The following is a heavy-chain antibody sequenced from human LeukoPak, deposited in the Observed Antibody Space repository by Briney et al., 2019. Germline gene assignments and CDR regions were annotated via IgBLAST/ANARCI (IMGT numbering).Heavy chain of an antibody. Sequence: GESLKISCKGSGYTSTTYWIGWVRQMPGKGLEWMGIVYPGDSDIRHSPSFRGQVTISADKSISTAYLQWSSLKASDTAIYYCARHRPYSSGWRHFDYWGQGTLVTVSS. V-gene: IGHV5-51*01. J-gene: IGHJ4*02. D-gene: IGHD6-19*01. CDR1: GYTSTTYW. CDR3: ARHRPYSSGWRHFDY. CDR2: VYPGDSDI.